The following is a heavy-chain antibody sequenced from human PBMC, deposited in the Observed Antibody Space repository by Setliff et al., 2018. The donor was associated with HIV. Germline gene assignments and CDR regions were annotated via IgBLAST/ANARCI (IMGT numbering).Heavy chain of an antibody. J-gene: IGHJ4*02. D-gene: IGHD2-15*01. CDR3: ASPNVGCSGGTCYSGSAFDY. Sequence: GASVKVSCKVSGDTFRNYALNWVRQAPGQGLEWMGGIIPPVGAAVYAQNFQGRVTITADESTSTAYMELRTLRSEDTDIYYCASPNVGCSGGTCYSGSAFDYWGQGSQVTVSS. V-gene: IGHV1-69*13. CDR1: GDTFRNYA. CDR2: IIPPVGAA.